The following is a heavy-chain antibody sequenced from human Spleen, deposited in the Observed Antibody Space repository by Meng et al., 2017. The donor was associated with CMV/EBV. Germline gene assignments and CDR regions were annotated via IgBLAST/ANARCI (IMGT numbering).Heavy chain of an antibody. V-gene: IGHV4-59*01. D-gene: IGHD6-13*01. CDR2: LYYSGST. CDR1: GGSISGYY. J-gene: IGHJ4*02. Sequence: SETLSLTCTVSGGSISGYYWSWIRQPPGKGLEWIGYLYYSGSTNYNPSLMSRVTMSVDTSKNQFSLRLSSVTAADTAVYYCAREIWQQQHFDYWGQGTLVTVSS. CDR3: AREIWQQQHFDY.